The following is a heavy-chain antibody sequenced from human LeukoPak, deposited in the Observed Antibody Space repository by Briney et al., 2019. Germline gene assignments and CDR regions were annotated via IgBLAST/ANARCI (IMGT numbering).Heavy chain of an antibody. V-gene: IGHV1-2*02. Sequence: ASVKVSCKASGYTFTGYYMHWVRQAPGQGLEWIGWINPNSGGTNYAQKFQGRVTMTRDTSISTAYMELSRLRSDDTAVYYCARGYCGGDCYSGRTDYWGQGTLVTVSS. CDR3: ARGYCGGDCYSGRTDY. D-gene: IGHD2-21*02. CDR1: GYTFTGYY. CDR2: INPNSGGT. J-gene: IGHJ4*02.